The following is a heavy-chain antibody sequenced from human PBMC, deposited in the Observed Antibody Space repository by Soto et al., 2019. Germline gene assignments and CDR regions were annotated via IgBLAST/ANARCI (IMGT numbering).Heavy chain of an antibody. Sequence: TGGSLRLSCAASGFTFSSYGMHWVRQAAGKGLEWVAVIWYDGSNKYYADSVKGRFSISRDNSKNTLYLQMNSLRAEDTATYYCAHKLDGLKEQNIAAVDYWGQGTLVTVSS. J-gene: IGHJ4*02. CDR1: GFTFSSYG. D-gene: IGHD6-13*01. V-gene: IGHV3-33*01. CDR3: AHKLDGLKEQNIAAVDY. CDR2: IWYDGSNK.